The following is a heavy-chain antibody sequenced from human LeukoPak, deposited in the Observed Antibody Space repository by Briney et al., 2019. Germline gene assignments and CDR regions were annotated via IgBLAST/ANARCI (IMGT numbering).Heavy chain of an antibody. V-gene: IGHV4-34*01. Sequence: SETLSLTCAVYGGSFSGYYWSWIRQPPGKGLEWIGEINHSGSTNYNPSLKSRVTISVDSSKNQFSLKLSSVTAADTAVYYCARGSRYFDWLLPTYYYYGMDVWGQGTTVTVSS. CDR2: INHSGST. D-gene: IGHD3-9*01. CDR3: ARGSRYFDWLLPTYYYYGMDV. CDR1: GGSFSGYY. J-gene: IGHJ6*02.